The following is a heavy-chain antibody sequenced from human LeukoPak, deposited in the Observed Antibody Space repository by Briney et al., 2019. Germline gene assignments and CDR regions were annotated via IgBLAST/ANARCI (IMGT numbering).Heavy chain of an antibody. J-gene: IGHJ4*02. D-gene: IGHD5-24*01. CDR3: AKDIEMATIGNFDY. CDR2: ISYDGSNK. V-gene: IGHV3-30*18. Sequence: GRSLRLSCAASGFTFSSYSMHWVRQAPGKGLEWVAVISYDGSNKYYADSVKGRFTISRDNSKNTLYLQMNSLRAEDTAVYYCAKDIEMATIGNFDYWGQGTLVTVSS. CDR1: GFTFSSYS.